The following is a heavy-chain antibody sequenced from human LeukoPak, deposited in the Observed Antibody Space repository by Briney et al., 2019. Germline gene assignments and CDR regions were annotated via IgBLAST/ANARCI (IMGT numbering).Heavy chain of an antibody. CDR1: GYTFAGYY. CDR2: INPNSGGT. CDR3: ASGPIRGARDPAYYYYGMDV. D-gene: IGHD1-26*01. V-gene: IGHV1-2*06. Sequence: ASVKVSCKASGYTFAGYYMHWMRQAPGQGLEWMGRINPNSGGTNYAQKFQGRVTMTRDTSISTAYMELSRLRSDDTAVYYCASGPIRGARDPAYYYYGMDVWGQGTTVTVSS. J-gene: IGHJ6*02.